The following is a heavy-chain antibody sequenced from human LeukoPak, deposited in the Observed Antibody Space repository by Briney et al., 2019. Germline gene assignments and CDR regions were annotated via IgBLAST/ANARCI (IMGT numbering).Heavy chain of an antibody. D-gene: IGHD6-19*01. J-gene: IGHJ4*02. CDR3: ARFSSGWYYFDY. CDR2: ISSRSSHT. CDR1: GFTFSDYY. Sequence: PGGSLRLSCAASGFTFSDYYMSWIRQAPGKGLEWVSYISSRSSHTNYADSVKGRFTISRDNAKNSLYLQMNRLRGEDTAVYYCARFSSGWYYFDYWGQGTLVTVSS. V-gene: IGHV3-11*03.